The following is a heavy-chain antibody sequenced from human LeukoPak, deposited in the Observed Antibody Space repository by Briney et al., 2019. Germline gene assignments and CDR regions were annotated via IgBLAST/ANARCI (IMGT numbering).Heavy chain of an antibody. CDR1: GGSISSYY. J-gene: IGHJ4*02. D-gene: IGHD6-13*01. Sequence: SETLSLTCTVSGGSISSYYWSWIRQPPAKGLEWIGYIYYSGSTNYNPSLKSRVTISVDTSKNQFSLKLSSVTAADTAVYYCASTPGYSSSWYFDYWGQGTLVTVSS. CDR2: IYYSGST. CDR3: ASTPGYSSSWYFDY. V-gene: IGHV4-59*01.